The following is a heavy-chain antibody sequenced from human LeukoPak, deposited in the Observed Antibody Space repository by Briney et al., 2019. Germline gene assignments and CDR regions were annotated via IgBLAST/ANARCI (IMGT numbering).Heavy chain of an antibody. D-gene: IGHD1-26*01. CDR2: KTYSGLT. J-gene: IGHJ4*02. CDR1: GGSISTYY. Sequence: PSETLSLTCSVSGGSISTYYWNWIRQPPGKGLEWIGYKTYSGLTNYNPSLKSRITISIDTSKNQFSLKLSSVTAADTAVYYCARSGDSHVYYFDYWGQGTPVTVSS. V-gene: IGHV4-59*08. CDR3: ARSGDSHVYYFDY.